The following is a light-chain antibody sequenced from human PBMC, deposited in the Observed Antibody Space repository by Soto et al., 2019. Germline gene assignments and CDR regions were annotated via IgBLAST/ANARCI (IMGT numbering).Light chain of an antibody. Sequence: IQSTKCPIPLTPSPANMVTATCLACQSVSRWLAWYQQKPGKAPKLLIYAASALPRGVPSRFSGSGSGTNFTLTIASLQPDDFATYYCQQSESFPVTFGGGTKV. J-gene: IGKJ4*01. CDR1: QSVSRW. CDR2: AAS. CDR3: QQSESFPVT. V-gene: IGKV1-5*01.